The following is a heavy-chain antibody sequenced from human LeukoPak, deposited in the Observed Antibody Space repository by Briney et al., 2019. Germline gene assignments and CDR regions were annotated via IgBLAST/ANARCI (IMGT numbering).Heavy chain of an antibody. J-gene: IGHJ4*02. V-gene: IGHV3-21*01. CDR2: ISTSSSYI. CDR1: GFNLRAYT. D-gene: IGHD1-20*01. CDR3: ARGDNWNDKPFDF. Sequence: GGSLRLSCAASGFNLRAYTMNWVRQAPGKGLEWVSSISTSSSYIYYADSVKGRFTTSRDNAENSLYLQMHSLRVEDTALYYCARGDNWNDKPFDFWGQGTLVTVSS.